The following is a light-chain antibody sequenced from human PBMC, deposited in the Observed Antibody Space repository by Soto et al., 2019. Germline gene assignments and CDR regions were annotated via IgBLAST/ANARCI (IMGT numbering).Light chain of an antibody. V-gene: IGLV1-40*01. Sequence: QSVLTQPPSVSGAPGQRVTISCAGSTSNVGAGYHVHWYQQSPGTAPKLLIYDNTNRPSGISDRFSGSKSETSASLAITGLQAEDEADYYCQSYDRSLSAWVFGGGTQLTVL. CDR2: DNT. J-gene: IGLJ3*02. CDR3: QSYDRSLSAWV. CDR1: TSNVGAGYH.